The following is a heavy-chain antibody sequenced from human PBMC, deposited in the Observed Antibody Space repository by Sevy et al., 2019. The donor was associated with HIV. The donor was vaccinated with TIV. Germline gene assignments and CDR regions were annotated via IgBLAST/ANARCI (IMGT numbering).Heavy chain of an antibody. Sequence: GGSLRLSCATSGFTFSDYSLNWVRQAPGKGLERVSAIGRSTGYTTYADSVRGRFIISRDNAKNSVYLQMSSLRVEDRAVYYCARDSGTYYYASGRGRNYYSGMDAWGQGTTVTVSS. CDR2: IGRSTGYT. CDR1: GFTFSDYS. J-gene: IGHJ6*02. CDR3: ARDSGTYYYASGRGRNYYSGMDA. D-gene: IGHD3-10*01. V-gene: IGHV3-21*01.